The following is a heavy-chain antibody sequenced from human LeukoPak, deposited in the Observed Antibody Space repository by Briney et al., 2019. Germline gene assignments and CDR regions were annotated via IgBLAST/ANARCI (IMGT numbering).Heavy chain of an antibody. CDR2: ISDSSTTI. D-gene: IGHD3-3*01. J-gene: IGHJ4*02. Sequence: PGGSLRLSCAASGFTFSSYNMNWVRQAPGKGLEWVSYISDSSTTIYYADSVKGRFTISRDNAKNSLYLQMNSLRAEDTAVYYCARDRGGVYDFWSGYYTGYFDYWGQGTLVPVSS. V-gene: IGHV3-48*01. CDR3: ARDRGGVYDFWSGYYTGYFDY. CDR1: GFTFSSYN.